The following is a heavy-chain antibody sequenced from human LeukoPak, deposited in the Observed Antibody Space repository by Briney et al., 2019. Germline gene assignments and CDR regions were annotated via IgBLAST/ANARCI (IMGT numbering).Heavy chain of an antibody. CDR1: GGSISSYY. V-gene: IGHV4-59*08. J-gene: IGHJ6*02. CDR3: ARHKDSSGWYDYYYGMDV. CDR2: IYYSGST. D-gene: IGHD6-19*01. Sequence: SSETLSLTCTVSGGSISSYYWSWIRQPPGKGLEWIGYIYYSGSTNYNPSLKSRVTISVDTSKNQFSLKLSSVTAADTAVYYCARHKDSSGWYDYYYGMDVWGQGTTVTVSS.